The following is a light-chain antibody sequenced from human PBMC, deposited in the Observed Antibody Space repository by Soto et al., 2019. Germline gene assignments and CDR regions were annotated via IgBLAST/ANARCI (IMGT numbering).Light chain of an antibody. CDR2: GTS. Sequence: EIVLTQSPGTLSVSPGERATLSCRASQTISSNYLAWYQQKPGQAPSLLIYGTSSRATGIPDRFSSSGSGTDFTITISRLEPEDSAIYYCQQYVSWTFGQGTKVEIK. CDR3: QQYVSWT. J-gene: IGKJ1*01. V-gene: IGKV3-20*01. CDR1: QTISSNY.